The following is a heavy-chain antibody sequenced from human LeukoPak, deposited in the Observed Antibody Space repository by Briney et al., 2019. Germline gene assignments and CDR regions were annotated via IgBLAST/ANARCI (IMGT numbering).Heavy chain of an antibody. CDR1: GFTFSSYA. Sequence: GGSLRLSCAASGFTFSSYAMSWVRQAPGKGLEWVSLIYRSGNTYYADSVKGRFTISKDNSRDILYLQMNSLRAEDTAVYYCGTGEWPQNYWGQGTLVTVSS. CDR3: GTGEWPQNY. CDR2: IYRSGNT. D-gene: IGHD7-27*01. J-gene: IGHJ4*02. V-gene: IGHV3-53*01.